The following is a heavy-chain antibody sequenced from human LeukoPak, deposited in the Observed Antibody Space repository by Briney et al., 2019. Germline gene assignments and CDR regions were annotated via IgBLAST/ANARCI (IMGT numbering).Heavy chain of an antibody. D-gene: IGHD5-18*01. CDR3: AKDSVDTASYYDGMDV. CDR1: GFTFSSYG. V-gene: IGHV3-30*18. CDR2: ISYDGSNK. J-gene: IGHJ6*02. Sequence: GGSLRLSCAASGFTFSSYGMHWVRQAPGKGLEWVAVISYDGSNKYYADSVKGRFTISRDNSKNTLYLQMNSLRAEDTAVYYCAKDSVDTASYYDGMDVWGQGTTVTVSS.